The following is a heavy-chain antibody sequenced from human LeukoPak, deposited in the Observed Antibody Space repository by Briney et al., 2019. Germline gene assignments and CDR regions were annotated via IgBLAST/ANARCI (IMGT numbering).Heavy chain of an antibody. CDR3: ARDVTWAGRWFDP. Sequence: SETLSLTCTVSGGSISSYYWSWIRQPPGKGLEWIGYIYYSGSTNYNSSLKSRVTISVDTSKNQFSLKLSSVTAADTAVYYCARDVTWAGRWFDPWGQGTLVTVSS. CDR1: GGSISSYY. V-gene: IGHV4-59*01. CDR2: IYYSGST. D-gene: IGHD1-14*01. J-gene: IGHJ5*02.